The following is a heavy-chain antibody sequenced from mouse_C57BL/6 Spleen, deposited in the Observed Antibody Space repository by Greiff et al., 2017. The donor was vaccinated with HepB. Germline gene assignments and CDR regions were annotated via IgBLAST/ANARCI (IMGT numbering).Heavy chain of an antibody. CDR3: ARGITTVRYFDV. CDR1: GFTFSDYG. V-gene: IGHV5-17*01. Sequence: EVKLVESGGGLVKPGGSLKLSCAASGFTFSDYGMHWVRQAPEKGLEWVAYISSGSSTIYYADTVKGRFTISRDNAKNTLFLQMTSLRSEDTAMYYCARGITTVRYFDVWGTGTTVTVSS. CDR2: ISSGSSTI. D-gene: IGHD1-1*01. J-gene: IGHJ1*03.